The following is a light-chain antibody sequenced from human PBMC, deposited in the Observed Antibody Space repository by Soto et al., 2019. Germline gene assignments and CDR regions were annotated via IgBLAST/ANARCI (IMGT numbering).Light chain of an antibody. CDR3: SAWDASLNAVL. V-gene: IGLV1-44*01. CDR1: SSNIGSNI. CDR2: SND. J-gene: IGLJ2*01. Sequence: QSVLSQPPSASGTPGQRVTISCSGRSSNIGSNIVNWYQQLPGTAPKLLIYSNDQLPSGVPDRFSGSKSGTSASLAISGLQSEDEADYYCSAWDASLNAVLFGGGTKLTVL.